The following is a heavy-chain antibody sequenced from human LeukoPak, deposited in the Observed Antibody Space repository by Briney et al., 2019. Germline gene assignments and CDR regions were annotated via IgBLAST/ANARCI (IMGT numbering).Heavy chain of an antibody. CDR3: ARGFFLPPLLAAPRGFDY. J-gene: IGHJ4*02. CDR1: GGSFSGYY. D-gene: IGHD2-15*01. V-gene: IGHV4-34*01. Sequence: PSETLSLTCAVYGGSFSGYYWSWIRQPPGKGLEWIGEINHSGSTNYNPSLKSRVTISEDTSKNQFSLKLSSVTAADTAVYYCARGFFLPPLLAAPRGFDYGGKEPRVPFS. CDR2: INHSGST.